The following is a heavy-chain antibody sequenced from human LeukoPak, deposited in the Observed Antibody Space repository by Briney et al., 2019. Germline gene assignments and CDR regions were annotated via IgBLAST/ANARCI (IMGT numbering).Heavy chain of an antibody. CDR2: ISGSGGNT. D-gene: IGHD1-26*01. J-gene: IGHJ6*03. CDR3: ARYSGSNTYYYYYYYMDV. V-gene: IGHV3-23*01. CDR1: GFTFSNYA. Sequence: GGSLRLSCAASGFTFSNYAMSWVRQTPGKGLEWVSAISGSGGNTYYADSVKGRFTISRDNSKNTLYLQMNSLRAEDTALYYCARYSGSNTYYYYYYYMDVWGKGTTVTVSS.